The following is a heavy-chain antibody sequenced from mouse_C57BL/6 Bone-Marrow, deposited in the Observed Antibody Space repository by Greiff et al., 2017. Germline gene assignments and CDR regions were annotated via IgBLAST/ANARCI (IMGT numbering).Heavy chain of an antibody. CDR2: IYPRSGNT. CDR1: GYTFTSYG. Sequence: QVQLQQSGAELARPGASVKLSCKASGYTFTSYGISWVKQRTGQGLEWIGVIYPRSGNTYYNEKFKGKATLTADKSSSTAYMELRSLTSEDSAVYVCALVPYYFDYWGQGTTLTVSS. CDR3: ALVPYYFDY. J-gene: IGHJ2*01. V-gene: IGHV1-81*01.